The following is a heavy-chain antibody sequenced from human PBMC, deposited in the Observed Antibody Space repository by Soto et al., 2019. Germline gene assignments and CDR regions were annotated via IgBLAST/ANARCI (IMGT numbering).Heavy chain of an antibody. Sequence: QVQLVQSGADVKKPGSSVKVSCTASGGTFSSYTINWVRQAPGQGLEWMGGIIPIFGPANYVQQFQGRVTITADKSTSTAYMELSSLRYEDTAVYYCARGHRPGTAVSGLPPYYYYYYGMDVWGQGTTVTVSS. D-gene: IGHD6-19*01. J-gene: IGHJ6*02. CDR3: ARGHRPGTAVSGLPPYYYYYYGMDV. CDR2: IIPIFGPA. V-gene: IGHV1-69*06. CDR1: GGTFSSYT.